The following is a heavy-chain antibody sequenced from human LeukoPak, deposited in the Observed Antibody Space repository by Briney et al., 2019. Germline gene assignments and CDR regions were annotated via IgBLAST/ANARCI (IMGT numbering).Heavy chain of an antibody. D-gene: IGHD2-15*01. Sequence: GGSLRLSCAASGFTFSSYAMSWVRQAPGKGLEWVANIKQDGSEKYYVDSVKGRFTISRDNAKNSLYLQMNSLRAEDTAVYYCARAIRGLLSPFDYWGQGTLVTVSS. V-gene: IGHV3-7*01. CDR1: GFTFSSYA. CDR3: ARAIRGLLSPFDY. CDR2: IKQDGSEK. J-gene: IGHJ4*02.